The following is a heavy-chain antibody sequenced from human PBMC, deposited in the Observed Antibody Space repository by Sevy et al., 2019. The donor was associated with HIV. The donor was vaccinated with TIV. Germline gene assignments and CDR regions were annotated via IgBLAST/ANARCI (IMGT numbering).Heavy chain of an antibody. CDR1: GYTFTSYA. D-gene: IGHD3-22*01. Sequence: ASVKVSCKASGYTFTSYAMNWVRQAPGQGLEWMGWINTNTGNPTYAQGFTGRFVFSLDTSVSTAYLQISSLKAEDTAVHYCARSERYDSSGYWYYYYYYGMDVWGQGTTVTVSS. V-gene: IGHV7-4-1*02. CDR2: INTNTGNP. J-gene: IGHJ6*02. CDR3: ARSERYDSSGYWYYYYYYGMDV.